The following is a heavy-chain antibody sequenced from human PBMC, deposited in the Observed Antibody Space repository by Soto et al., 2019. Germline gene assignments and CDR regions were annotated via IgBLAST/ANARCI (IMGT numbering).Heavy chain of an antibody. CDR2: ITSGGGGA. D-gene: IGHD1-1*01. CDR3: VKEGRDWNSRGSFDL. CDR1: EVTFASYD. J-gene: IGHJ3*01. Sequence: GGSLRLSCXASEVTFASYDMGWVRQAPGKGLEWVSLITSGGGGANYADYVKGRFTISRDNSKNTLYLQMNSLRAEDTAIYNCVKEGRDWNSRGSFDLWGRGTMVTVSS. V-gene: IGHV3-23*01.